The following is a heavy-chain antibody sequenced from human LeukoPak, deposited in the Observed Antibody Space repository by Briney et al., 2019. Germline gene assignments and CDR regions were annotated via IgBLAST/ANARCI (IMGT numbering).Heavy chain of an antibody. D-gene: IGHD3-10*01. CDR1: GFTVSSNY. V-gene: IGHV3-23*01. CDR3: AKGPGYWYFDL. Sequence: TGGSLRLSCAASGFTVSSNYMSWVRQAPGKGLEWVSAISGSGGSTYYADSVKGRFTISRDNSKNTLYLQMNSLRAEDTAVYYCAKGPGYWYFDLWGRGTLVTVSS. J-gene: IGHJ2*01. CDR2: ISGSGGST.